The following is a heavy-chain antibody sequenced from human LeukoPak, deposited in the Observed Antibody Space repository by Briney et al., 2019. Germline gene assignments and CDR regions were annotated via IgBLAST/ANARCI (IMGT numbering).Heavy chain of an antibody. V-gene: IGHV3-43D*03. Sequence: GSLRLSCAASGFTFDDYAMHWIRQAPGKGLQWISSISWVGDTSSYADSVKGRFTVSRDNTKGSLYLQMHSLRSEDTALYYCAKDRQYGDYGGGDFFDSWGQGTLVTVSS. CDR1: GFTFDDYA. CDR2: ISWVGDTS. J-gene: IGHJ4*02. CDR3: AKDRQYGDYGGGDFFDS. D-gene: IGHD4-17*01.